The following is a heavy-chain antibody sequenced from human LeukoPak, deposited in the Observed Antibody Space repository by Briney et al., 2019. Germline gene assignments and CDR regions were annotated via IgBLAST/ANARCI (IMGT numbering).Heavy chain of an antibody. Sequence: GGSLRLSCVASGLTFNSHSTSWVRQAPGMGLEWVSVVSTNGDVTFYADSVKGRFTISRDNSKNTLFLQMNSLRAEDTAVYYCAKLSLSGRSQSADYWGQGTLVTVSS. V-gene: IGHV3-23*01. J-gene: IGHJ4*02. CDR3: AKLSLSGRSQSADY. CDR2: VSTNGDVT. D-gene: IGHD3-10*01. CDR1: GLTFNSHS.